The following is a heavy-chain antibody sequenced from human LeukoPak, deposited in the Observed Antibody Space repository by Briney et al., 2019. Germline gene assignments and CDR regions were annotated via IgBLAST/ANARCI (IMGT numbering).Heavy chain of an antibody. CDR2: ISSSSSYI. V-gene: IGHV3-21*01. J-gene: IGHJ6*03. CDR1: GFTFSSYS. Sequence: GGSLRLSCAASGFTFSSYSMNWVRQAPGKGLEWVSSISSSSSYIYHADSVKGRFTISRDNAKNSLYLQMNSLRAEDTAVYYCARVTNYYMDVWGKGTTVTISS. CDR3: ARVTNYYMDV.